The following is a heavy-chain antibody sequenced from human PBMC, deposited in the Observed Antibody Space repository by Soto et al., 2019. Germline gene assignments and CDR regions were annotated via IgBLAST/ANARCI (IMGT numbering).Heavy chain of an antibody. D-gene: IGHD6-6*01. CDR3: ARGGIAARPGYSYYYYMDV. CDR2: INHSGST. J-gene: IGHJ6*03. Sequence: SETLSLTCAVYGGSFSGYYWSWIRQPPGKGLEWIGEINHSGSTNYNPSLKSRVTISVDTSKNQFSLKLSSVTAADTAVYYCARGGIAARPGYSYYYYMDVWGKGTTVTVSS. CDR1: GGSFSGYY. V-gene: IGHV4-34*01.